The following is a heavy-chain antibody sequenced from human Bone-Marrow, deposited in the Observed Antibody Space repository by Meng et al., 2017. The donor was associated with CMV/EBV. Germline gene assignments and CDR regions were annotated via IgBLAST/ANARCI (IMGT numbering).Heavy chain of an antibody. CDR2: IYYSGST. D-gene: IGHD3-10*01. J-gene: IGHJ4*02. Sequence: SETLSLTCTVSGGSISSSSYYWGWIRQPPGKGLEWIGSIYYSGSTYYNPSLKSRVTISVDTSKNQFSLKLSSVAAADTAVYYCARDIVGDLDYGSGNYYFVYWGQGTLVTVSS. CDR3: ARDIVGDLDYGSGNYYFVY. CDR1: GGSISSSSYY. V-gene: IGHV4-39*07.